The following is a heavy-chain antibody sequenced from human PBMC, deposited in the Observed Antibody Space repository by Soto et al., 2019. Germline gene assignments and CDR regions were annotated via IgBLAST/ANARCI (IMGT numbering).Heavy chain of an antibody. Sequence: GASVKVSCKASGGTFSSYAISWVRQAPGQGLEWMGGIIPIFGTANYAQKFQGRVTITADESTSTAYMELSSLRSEDTAVYYCAAGYDYVWGSYRKVPVYGTHVRGTGTTVTVFS. V-gene: IGHV1-69*13. CDR3: AAGYDYVWGSYRKVPVYGTHV. CDR1: GGTFSSYA. CDR2: IIPIFGTA. J-gene: IGHJ6*04. D-gene: IGHD3-16*02.